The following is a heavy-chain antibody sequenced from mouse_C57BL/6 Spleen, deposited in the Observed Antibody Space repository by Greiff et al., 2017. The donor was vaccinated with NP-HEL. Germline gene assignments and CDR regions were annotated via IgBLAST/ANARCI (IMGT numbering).Heavy chain of an antibody. CDR2: IYPSDSET. CDR1: GYTFTSYW. V-gene: IGHV1-61*01. D-gene: IGHD2-4*01. Sequence: QVQLQQPGAELVRPGSSVKLSCKASGYTFTSYWMDWVKQRPGQGLEWIGNIYPSDSETNYNQKFKDKATLTVDKSSSTAYMQLSSLTSEDSAVYYCARTLGDYDACFAYWGQGTLVTVSA. CDR3: ARTLGDYDACFAY. J-gene: IGHJ3*01.